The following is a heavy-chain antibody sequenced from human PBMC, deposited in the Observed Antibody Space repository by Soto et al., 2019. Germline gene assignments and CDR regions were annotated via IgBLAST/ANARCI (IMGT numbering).Heavy chain of an antibody. D-gene: IGHD2-15*01. Sequence: SETLSLTCTVSGAPITINYWSWIRQAPGKGLEWIGYIYYSGSTTYNPSLKSRVTMSADTSKDQFSLKLHSVTAADTAVYYCARDASGPYDHWGPGILVTVSS. CDR1: GAPITINY. J-gene: IGHJ4*01. CDR2: IYYSGST. V-gene: IGHV4-59*01. CDR3: ARDASGPYDH.